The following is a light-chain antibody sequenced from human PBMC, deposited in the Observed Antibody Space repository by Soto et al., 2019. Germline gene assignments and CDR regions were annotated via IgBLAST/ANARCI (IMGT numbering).Light chain of an antibody. CDR3: LQDLNDTRT. Sequence: IHMTQSPSTLAASLGDRVTLPXRSSQDVSHYLAWDQQDQGXAPKXXXVDXSNLHRGGPSRLSGSGSGTDFTLTISSLQPEDFANYYCLQDLNDTRTFGQGTKVDIK. V-gene: IGKV1-6*01. CDR1: QDVSHY. CDR2: DXS. J-gene: IGKJ1*01.